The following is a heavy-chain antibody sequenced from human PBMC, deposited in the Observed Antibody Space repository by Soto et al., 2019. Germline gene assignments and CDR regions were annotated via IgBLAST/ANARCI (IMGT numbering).Heavy chain of an antibody. V-gene: IGHV4-31*03. D-gene: IGHD3-10*01. CDR3: ARSYSSSSRVYYYGSGSFQYFDY. CDR2: IYYSGST. CDR1: CGSISSGGYY. Sequence: SETLSLTCTVSCGSISSGGYYWSWIRPHPGKGLEWIGYIYYSGSTYYNPSLKSRVTISVDTSKNRFSLKLSSVTAADTAVYYCARSYSSSSRVYYYGSGSFQYFDYWGQGTLVTVSS. J-gene: IGHJ4*02.